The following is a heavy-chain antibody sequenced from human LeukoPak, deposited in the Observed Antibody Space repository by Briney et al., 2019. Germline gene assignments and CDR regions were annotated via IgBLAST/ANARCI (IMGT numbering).Heavy chain of an antibody. Sequence: PGRSLRLSCAASGFTFSSYGMHWVRQAPGKGLEWVSAISGSGGSTYYADSVKGRFTISRDNSKNTLYLQMNSLRAEDTAVYYCAKDRTRGYSGYFDYWGQGTLVTVSS. CDR2: ISGSGGST. CDR1: GFTFSSYG. CDR3: AKDRTRGYSGYFDY. J-gene: IGHJ4*02. V-gene: IGHV3-23*01. D-gene: IGHD5-12*01.